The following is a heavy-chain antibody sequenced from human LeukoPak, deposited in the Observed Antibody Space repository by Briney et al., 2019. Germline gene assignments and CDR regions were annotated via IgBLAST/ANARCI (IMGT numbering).Heavy chain of an antibody. CDR1: GFTFSSYS. V-gene: IGHV3-48*02. CDR3: ARDGDYDFWSGVDY. J-gene: IGHJ4*02. CDR2: ISSSSTI. D-gene: IGHD3-3*01. Sequence: GGSLRLSCAASGFTFSSYSMNWVRQAPGKGLEGGSYISSSSTIYYADSVKGRFTISRDNAKNSLYLQMNNLRDEDTAVYYCARDGDYDFWSGVDYWGQGTLVTVSS.